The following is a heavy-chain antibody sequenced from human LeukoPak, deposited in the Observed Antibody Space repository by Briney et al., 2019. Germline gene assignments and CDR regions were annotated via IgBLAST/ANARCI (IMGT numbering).Heavy chain of an antibody. Sequence: GASVKVSCKASGYTFITYDVNWARQATGQGLEWLGWMNPNSGNTGYAQNFQGRVTMTMNTSITTAYMELSRLRSEDTAVYYCMRARSGCNESYCYMGVWGKGTPVSVSS. V-gene: IGHV1-8*01. D-gene: IGHD1-26*01. J-gene: IGHJ6*03. CDR3: MRARSGCNESYCYMGV. CDR2: MNPNSGNT. CDR1: GYTFITYD.